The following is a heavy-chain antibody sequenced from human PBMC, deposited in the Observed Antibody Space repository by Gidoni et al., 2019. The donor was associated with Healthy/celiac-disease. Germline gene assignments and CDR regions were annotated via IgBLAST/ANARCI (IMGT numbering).Heavy chain of an antibody. CDR2: ISGSGGST. Sequence: EVQLLESGGGLVQPGGSLRPSCAASGFTFSSYAMSWVRQAPGKGLEWVSAISGSGGSTYYADSVKGRFTISRDNSKNTLYLQMNSLRAEDTAVYYCAKDKEDYYDSSGYYQDWGQGTLVTVSS. V-gene: IGHV3-23*01. J-gene: IGHJ4*02. CDR1: GFTFSSYA. D-gene: IGHD3-22*01. CDR3: AKDKEDYYDSSGYYQD.